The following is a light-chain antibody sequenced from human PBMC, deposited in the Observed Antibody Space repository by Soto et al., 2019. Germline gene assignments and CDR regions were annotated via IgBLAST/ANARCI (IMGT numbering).Light chain of an antibody. CDR2: GAS. V-gene: IGKV3-15*01. CDR1: QSVNNN. Sequence: ETLMTQSPATLSVSPGERATLSCRASQSVNNNLAWYQQKLGQAPRVLIYGASTRATGIPARFTGSGSGTEFILTITSLQSEDSATYYCLQDYNYPRTFGQGTKLEIK. CDR3: LQDYNYPRT. J-gene: IGKJ2*02.